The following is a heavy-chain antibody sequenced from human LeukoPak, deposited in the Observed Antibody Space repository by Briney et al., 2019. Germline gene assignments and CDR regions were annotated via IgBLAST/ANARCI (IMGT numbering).Heavy chain of an antibody. J-gene: IGHJ3*02. Sequence: PSETLSLTCAVYGGSFSGYYWSWIRQPPGKGLEWIGVINHSGSTNYNPSLKSRVTISVDTSKNQFSLKLSSVTAADTAVYYCARGDPVLRYFDWLLYDAFDIWGQGTMVTVSS. CDR2: INHSGST. CDR3: ARGDPVLRYFDWLLYDAFDI. D-gene: IGHD3-9*01. CDR1: GGSFSGYY. V-gene: IGHV4-34*01.